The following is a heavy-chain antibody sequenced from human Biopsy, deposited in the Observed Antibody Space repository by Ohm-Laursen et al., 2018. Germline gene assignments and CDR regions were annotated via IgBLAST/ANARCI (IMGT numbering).Heavy chain of an antibody. CDR3: ALQSVAQMKNFNY. CDR2: ISPKSGDT. Sequence: ASVKASCKTSGFSFTGYYIHWVRQAPGQGLEWMGWISPKSGDTNYAHKFQGNITMTRDTSMSTAYMEMSRLRCDDTAVYYCALQSVAQMKNFNYWGQGTLVTVSS. V-gene: IGHV1-2*02. J-gene: IGHJ4*02. D-gene: IGHD6-19*01. CDR1: GFSFTGYY.